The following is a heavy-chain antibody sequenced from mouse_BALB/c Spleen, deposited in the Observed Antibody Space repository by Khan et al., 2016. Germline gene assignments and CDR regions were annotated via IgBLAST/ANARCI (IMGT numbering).Heavy chain of an antibody. CDR1: GFDFSRYW. CDR3: EGLGYYGTMDY. CDR2: INPDSSTI. J-gene: IGHJ4*01. V-gene: IGHV4-1*02. Sequence: EVKLLESGGGLVQPGGSLKLSCAASGFDFSRYWMSWVRQAPGKGLEWIGEINPDSSTINYTPSLKDKFIISRDNAKNTLYLQMSKVRSEYKALYYCEGLGYYGTMDYWGQGTSVTVSS. D-gene: IGHD1-1*01.